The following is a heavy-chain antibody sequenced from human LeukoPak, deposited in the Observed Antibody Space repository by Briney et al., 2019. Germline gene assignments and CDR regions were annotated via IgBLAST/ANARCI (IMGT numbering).Heavy chain of an antibody. J-gene: IGHJ3*02. CDR3: ARRLYDSSGYYIAFDI. V-gene: IGHV4-59*08. Sequence: SETLSLTCTVSGGSISSYYWSWIRQPPGKGLEWIGYIYDSGSTNYNPSLKSRVTISVDTSKNQFSLKLSSVTAADTAVYYCARRLYDSSGYYIAFDIWGQGTMVTVSS. CDR2: IYDSGST. D-gene: IGHD3-22*01. CDR1: GGSISSYY.